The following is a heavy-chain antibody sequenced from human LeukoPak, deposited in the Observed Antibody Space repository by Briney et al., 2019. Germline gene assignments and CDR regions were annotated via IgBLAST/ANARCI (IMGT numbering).Heavy chain of an antibody. CDR1: GGSSSGYY. Sequence: SETLSLTCAVYGGSSSGYYWSWIRQPPGKGLEWIGEINHSGSTNYNPSLKSRVTISVDTSKNQFSLKLSSVTAADTAVYYCASAIVATISVDYWGQGTLVTVSS. J-gene: IGHJ4*02. CDR3: ASAIVATISVDY. CDR2: INHSGST. D-gene: IGHD5-12*01. V-gene: IGHV4-34*01.